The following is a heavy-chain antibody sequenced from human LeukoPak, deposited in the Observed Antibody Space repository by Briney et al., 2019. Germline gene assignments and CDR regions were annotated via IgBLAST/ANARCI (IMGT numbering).Heavy chain of an antibody. CDR1: GDSVSSSSAA. J-gene: IGHJ4*02. V-gene: IGHV6-1*01. D-gene: IGHD5-18*01. CDR2: TYYRSKWYN. Sequence: SQTLSLTCAISGDSVSSSSAAWSWIRQSPSRGLEWLGRTYYRSKWYNDYAVSVKSRITISPDTSKNQFSLQLNSMTPEDTAVYYCAREGSEGYLFDYWGQGTLVTVSS. CDR3: AREGSEGYLFDY.